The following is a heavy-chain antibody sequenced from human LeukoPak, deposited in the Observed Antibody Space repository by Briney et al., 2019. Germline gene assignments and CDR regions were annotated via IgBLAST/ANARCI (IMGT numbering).Heavy chain of an antibody. D-gene: IGHD6-19*01. CDR1: GFTFSSYS. CDR2: TSSRSSHI. CDR3: ARDWEQCLAHHPFDY. Sequence: GGTQRPSGAAPGFTFSSYSMNWVRKAPGKGLEWVSSTSSRSSHIYYADSVKGRFTISRDNATISLYLQMNSLRAEDTAANYCARDWEQCLAHHPFDYWGQGTLVTVSS. V-gene: IGHV3-21*04. J-gene: IGHJ4*02.